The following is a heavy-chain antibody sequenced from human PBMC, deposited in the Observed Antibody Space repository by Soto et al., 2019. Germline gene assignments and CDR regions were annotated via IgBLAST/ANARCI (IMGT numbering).Heavy chain of an antibody. Sequence: PGESLKISCKGSGYSFTSYWIGWVRQMPGKDLEWMGIIYPGDSDTRYSPSFQGQVTISADKSISTAYLQWSSLKASDTAMYYCARQITGIGEFAGRYYGMDVWGQGTTVTVSS. V-gene: IGHV5-51*01. J-gene: IGHJ6*02. D-gene: IGHD3-10*01. CDR2: IYPGDSDT. CDR1: GYSFTSYW. CDR3: ARQITGIGEFAGRYYGMDV.